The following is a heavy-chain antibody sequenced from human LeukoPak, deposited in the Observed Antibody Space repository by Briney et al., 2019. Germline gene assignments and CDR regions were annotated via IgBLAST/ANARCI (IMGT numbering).Heavy chain of an antibody. D-gene: IGHD3-10*01. Sequence: GASVKVSCKASGYTFTSYAMNWVRQAPGQGLEWMGWINTNTGNPTYAQGFTGRFVFSLDTSVSTSYLQISSLKAEDTAVYYCATYGSGSLPQLYYYYYYGMDVWGQGTTVTVPS. CDR3: ATYGSGSLPQLYYYYYYGMDV. CDR2: INTNTGNP. V-gene: IGHV7-4-1*02. CDR1: GYTFTSYA. J-gene: IGHJ6*02.